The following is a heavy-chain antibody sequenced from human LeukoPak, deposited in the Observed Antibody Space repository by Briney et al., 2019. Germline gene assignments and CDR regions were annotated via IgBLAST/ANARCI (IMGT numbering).Heavy chain of an antibody. CDR3: AKDLVGATNY. D-gene: IGHD1-26*01. J-gene: IGHJ4*02. V-gene: IGHV3-23*01. CDR2: ISGSGSST. Sequence: LEWVSAISGSGSSTHYADSVKGRFTISRDNSKNTLYLQMNSLRAEDTAIFYCAKDLVGATNYWGQGTLVAVSS.